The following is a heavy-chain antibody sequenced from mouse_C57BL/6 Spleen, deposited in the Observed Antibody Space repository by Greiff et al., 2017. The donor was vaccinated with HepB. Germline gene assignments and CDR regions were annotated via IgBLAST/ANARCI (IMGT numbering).Heavy chain of an antibody. D-gene: IGHD1-1*01. CDR3: ARNYYGSRPYFDY. V-gene: IGHV1-18*01. J-gene: IGHJ2*01. CDR1: GYTFTDYN. Sequence: EVQLQQSGPELVKPGASVKIPCKASGYTFTDYNIGWVKQSHGKSLEWIGDINPNNGGTIYNQKFKGKATLTVDKSSSTAYMELRSLTSEDTAVYYCARNYYGSRPYFDYWGQGTTLTVSS. CDR2: INPNNGGT.